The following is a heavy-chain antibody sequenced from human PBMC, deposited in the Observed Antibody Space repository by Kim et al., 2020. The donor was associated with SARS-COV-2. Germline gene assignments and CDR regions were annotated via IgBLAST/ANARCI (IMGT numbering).Heavy chain of an antibody. CDR2: N. V-gene: IGHV6-1*01. J-gene: IGHJ4*02. CDR3: ARDVGEQWLVH. Sequence: NDYAVSVKSRITINPATSKNQFSLQLNSVTPEDTAVYYCARDVGEQWLVHWGQGTLVTVSS. D-gene: IGHD6-19*01.